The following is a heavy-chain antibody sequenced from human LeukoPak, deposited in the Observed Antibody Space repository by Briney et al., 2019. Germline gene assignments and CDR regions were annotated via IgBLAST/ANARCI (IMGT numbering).Heavy chain of an antibody. CDR1: GGSFSGYY. V-gene: IGHV4-34*01. D-gene: IGHD3-9*01. CDR2: INHSGST. J-gene: IGHJ4*02. CDR3: ARLGYDILTGYYLDY. Sequence: PSETLSLTCAVYGGSFSGYYWSWIRQPPGKGLEWIGEINHSGSTNYNPSLKSRVTISVDTSKNQFSLKLSSVTAADTAVYYCARLGYDILTGYYLDYWGQGTLVTVSS.